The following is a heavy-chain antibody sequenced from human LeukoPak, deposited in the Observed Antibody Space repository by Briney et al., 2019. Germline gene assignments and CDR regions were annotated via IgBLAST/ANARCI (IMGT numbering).Heavy chain of an antibody. CDR3: ARGLGRNKYSSRGYWDV. CDR2: IKHSGST. D-gene: IGHD6-13*01. J-gene: IGHJ6*04. Sequence: PSETLSLTCAVYGGSFSGYYWSWIRQPPGKGLEWIGEIKHSGSTNYNPSLKSRVTISVDTCQNQYSLKLSSVTAADTDVYYVARGLGRNKYSSRGYWDVWGKGTTVTVSS. V-gene: IGHV4-34*01. CDR1: GGSFSGYY.